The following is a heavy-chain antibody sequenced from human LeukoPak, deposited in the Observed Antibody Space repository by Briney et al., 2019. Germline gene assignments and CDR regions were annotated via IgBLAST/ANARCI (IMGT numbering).Heavy chain of an antibody. D-gene: IGHD1-26*01. CDR1: GFTFDDYA. J-gene: IGHJ3*02. V-gene: IGHV3-23*01. Sequence: GGSLRLSCAASGFTFDDYAMSWVRQTPGKGLEWVSTISSSGANTYYADSVMGRFTISRDNSKNTLYLQMNSLRAEDTAVYYCARGPHIVGATNAFDIWGQGTMVTVSS. CDR3: ARGPHIVGATNAFDI. CDR2: ISSSGANT.